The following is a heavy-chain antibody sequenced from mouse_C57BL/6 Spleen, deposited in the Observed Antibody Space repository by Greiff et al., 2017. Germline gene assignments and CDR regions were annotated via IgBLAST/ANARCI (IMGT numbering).Heavy chain of an antibody. Sequence: QVQLKESGPGLVAPSQSLSITCTVSGFSLTSYAISWVRQPPGKGLEWLGVIWTGGGTNYNSAPKSRLGISKDNSKSQVFLQMNSLQTDNTARYYYARDFGATVVEPHGCFDVWGTGTTVTVSS. D-gene: IGHD1-1*01. CDR1: GFSLTSYA. V-gene: IGHV2-9-1*01. J-gene: IGHJ1*03. CDR2: IWTGGGT. CDR3: ARDFGATVVEPHGCFDV.